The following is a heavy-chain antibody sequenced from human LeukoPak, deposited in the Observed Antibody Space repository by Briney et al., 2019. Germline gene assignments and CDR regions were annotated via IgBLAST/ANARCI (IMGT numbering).Heavy chain of an antibody. D-gene: IGHD2-21*02. V-gene: IGHV3-49*04. CDR2: IRSKAYGGTT. CDR3: TRAVVVVTAIHPPFYYFAY. Sequence: GGSLRLSCAASGFTFSSSWMAWVRQAPGKGLEWVGFIRSKAYGGTTEYAASVKGRFTISRDDSKSIAYLQMNSLKTEDTAVYYCTRAVVVVTAIHPPFYYFAYWGQGTLVTVSS. CDR1: GFTFSSSW. J-gene: IGHJ4*02.